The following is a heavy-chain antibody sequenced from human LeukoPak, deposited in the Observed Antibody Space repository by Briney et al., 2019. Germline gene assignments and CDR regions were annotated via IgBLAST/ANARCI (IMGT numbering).Heavy chain of an antibody. Sequence: SETLSLTCAVYGGSFSGYYWSWIRQPPGKGLEWIGEINHSGSTNYNPSLKSRVTISVDTSKNQFPLKLSSVTAADTAVYYCAREGSLSDYCSGGSCYSLLAPRPLDYWGQGTLVTVSS. CDR1: GGSFSGYY. CDR2: INHSGST. D-gene: IGHD2-15*01. V-gene: IGHV4-34*01. J-gene: IGHJ4*02. CDR3: AREGSLSDYCSGGSCYSLLAPRPLDY.